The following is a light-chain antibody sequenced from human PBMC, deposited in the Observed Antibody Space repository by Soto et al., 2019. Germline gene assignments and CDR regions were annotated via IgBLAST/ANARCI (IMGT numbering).Light chain of an antibody. Sequence: EIVMAQSPAALSVSPGERATLSCRASQSVSSNLAWYQQKRGQAPRLLIYGASSRATGIPARFSGSGSGTDFTLTISRLEPEDFAVYYCQQYDNSLWTFGQGTKVDIK. CDR1: QSVSSN. CDR3: QQYDNSLWT. CDR2: GAS. V-gene: IGKV3-15*01. J-gene: IGKJ1*01.